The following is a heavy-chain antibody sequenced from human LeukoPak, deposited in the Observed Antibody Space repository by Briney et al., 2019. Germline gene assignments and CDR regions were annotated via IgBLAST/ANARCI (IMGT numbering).Heavy chain of an antibody. CDR1: GYSFTTYG. D-gene: IGHD1-14*01. V-gene: IGHV1-18*01. Sequence: ASVKVSCKASGYSFTTYGLTWVRQAPGQGLEWVGWISAYNPNTRAYTGHGRYAQKFQGRVTMTTDTSTSTAYMELRSLRSDDTAVYYCARGSGPEIYYAFDIWGQATMVTVSA. J-gene: IGHJ3*02. CDR3: ARGSGPEIYYAFDI. CDR2: ISAYNPNT.